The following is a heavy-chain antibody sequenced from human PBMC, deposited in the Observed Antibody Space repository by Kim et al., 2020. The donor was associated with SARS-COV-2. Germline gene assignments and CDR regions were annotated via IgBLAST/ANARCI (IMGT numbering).Heavy chain of an antibody. CDR1: GFTFSSYA. V-gene: IGHV3-30*04. Sequence: GGSLRLSCAASGFTFSSYAMHWVRQAPGKGLEWVAVISYDGSNKYYADSVKGRFTISRDNSKNTLYLQMNSLRAEDTAVYYCARDGENYYGSGSYYIDYWGQGTLVTVSS. CDR2: ISYDGSNK. CDR3: ARDGENYYGSGSYYIDY. D-gene: IGHD3-10*01. J-gene: IGHJ4*02.